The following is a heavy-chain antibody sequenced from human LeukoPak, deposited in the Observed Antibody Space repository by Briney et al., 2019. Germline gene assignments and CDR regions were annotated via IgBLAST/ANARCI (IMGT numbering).Heavy chain of an antibody. CDR3: AKGGPRGYMDV. Sequence: GRSLRLSCAASGLTFSSYGMHWVRQAPGKGLEWVAFIRYDGSNKYYADSMKGRFSISRDNSKNTLYLQMNSLRAEDTAVYYCAKGGPRGYMDVWGKGTTVTVSS. V-gene: IGHV3-30*02. CDR2: IRYDGSNK. J-gene: IGHJ6*03. CDR1: GLTFSSYG.